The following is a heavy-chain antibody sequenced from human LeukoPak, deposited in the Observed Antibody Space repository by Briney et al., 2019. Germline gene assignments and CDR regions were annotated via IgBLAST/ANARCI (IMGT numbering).Heavy chain of an antibody. CDR2: IYMSGST. J-gene: IGHJ4*02. CDR1: GNSISSGDNY. D-gene: IGHD3-22*01. V-gene: IGHV4-61*02. Sequence: SETLSLTCTVSGNSISSGDNYWSWIRQPAGKGLEWIGRIYMSGSTNYNPSLKSRVTISGDTSKNQFSLRLSSVTAADTAVYYCARASYSYDINGWVPFDYWGQGTLVTVSS. CDR3: ARASYSYDINGWVPFDY.